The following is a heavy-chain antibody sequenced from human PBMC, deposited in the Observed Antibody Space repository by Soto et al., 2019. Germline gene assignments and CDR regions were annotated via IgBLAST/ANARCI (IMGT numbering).Heavy chain of an antibody. J-gene: IGHJ4*02. CDR3: ARDHNWAFDY. V-gene: IGHV3-48*02. D-gene: IGHD3-16*01. CDR2: ISSTGNI. CDR1: GFSFSRYS. Sequence: EVLLVESGGGLVQPGGSLRLSCAASGFSFSRYSMNWVRQAPGKGLEWVSYISSTGNIDYADSVKGRFTISTDNAKNSLYLQMNSLRDEDTAVYYCARDHNWAFDYWGQGTLVAVSS.